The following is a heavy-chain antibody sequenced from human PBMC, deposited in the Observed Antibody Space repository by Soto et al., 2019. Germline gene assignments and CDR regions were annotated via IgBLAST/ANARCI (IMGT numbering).Heavy chain of an antibody. J-gene: IGHJ4*02. V-gene: IGHV3-23*01. CDR3: TKPSSGWADSFDY. CDR2: ISGGGGNT. Sequence: EVQLLESGGGLVQPGGYLRLSCAASGFTLSSFAMSWVRQAPGKGLEWVSAISGGGGNTYYADSVKGRFTISRDNSKNTLYLQMNSLRAEDTAVYYCTKPSSGWADSFDYWGQGTLVTVSS. D-gene: IGHD6-19*01. CDR1: GFTLSSFA.